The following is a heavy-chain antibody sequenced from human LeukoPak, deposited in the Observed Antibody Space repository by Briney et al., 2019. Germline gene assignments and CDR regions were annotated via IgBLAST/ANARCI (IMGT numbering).Heavy chain of an antibody. CDR1: GFTFSSYA. V-gene: IGHV3-23*01. J-gene: IGHJ6*04. Sequence: GGSLRLSCAASGFTFSSYAMSWVRQAPGKGLEWVSAISGSGGSTYYADSVKGRFTISRDNSKNTLYLQMNSLRAEDTAVYYCAKDMVRGVISYGMDVWGKGTTVTVSS. CDR2: ISGSGGST. CDR3: AKDMVRGVISYGMDV. D-gene: IGHD3-10*01.